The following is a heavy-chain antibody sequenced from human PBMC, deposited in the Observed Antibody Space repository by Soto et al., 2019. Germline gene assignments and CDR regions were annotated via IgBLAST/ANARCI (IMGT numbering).Heavy chain of an antibody. D-gene: IGHD3-3*01. V-gene: IGHV4-30-2*01. CDR2: IYHSGST. CDR1: GGSISSGGYC. CDR3: ARAVRLRFLEWFDP. Sequence: SETLSLTCAVSGGSISSGGYCWSWIRQPPGKGLEWIGYIYHSGSTYYNPSLKSRVTISVDRSKNQFSLKLSSVTAADTAVYYCARAVRLRFLEWFDPWGQGTLVTVSS. J-gene: IGHJ5*02.